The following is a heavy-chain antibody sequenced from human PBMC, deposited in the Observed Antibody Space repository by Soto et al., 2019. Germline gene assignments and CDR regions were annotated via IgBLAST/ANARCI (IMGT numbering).Heavy chain of an antibody. D-gene: IGHD6-19*01. V-gene: IGHV4-4*07. J-gene: IGHJ4*02. CDR2: IYATGTT. CDR3: ARETITVAPRSYFDY. CDR1: GASISGFY. Sequence: PSETLSLTCTVSGASISGFYWSWIRKSAGKGLEWIGRIYATGTTDYNPSLKSRVMMSVDTSKNQFSLRLSSVTAADTAVYYCARETITVAPRSYFDYWGQGNMVTVSS.